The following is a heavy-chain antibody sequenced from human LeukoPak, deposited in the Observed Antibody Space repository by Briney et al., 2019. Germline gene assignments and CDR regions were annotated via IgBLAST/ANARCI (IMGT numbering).Heavy chain of an antibody. V-gene: IGHV1-8*01. Sequence: GESLKISCKGSGYSFTSYWIGWVRQATGQGLEWMGWMNPNSGNTGYAQKFQGRVTITRNTSISTAYMELSSLRSEDTAVYYCARSRNPDFWSGYYSGMRAFDIWGQGTMVTVSS. D-gene: IGHD3-3*01. CDR1: GYSFTSYW. CDR3: ARSRNPDFWSGYYSGMRAFDI. J-gene: IGHJ3*02. CDR2: MNPNSGNT.